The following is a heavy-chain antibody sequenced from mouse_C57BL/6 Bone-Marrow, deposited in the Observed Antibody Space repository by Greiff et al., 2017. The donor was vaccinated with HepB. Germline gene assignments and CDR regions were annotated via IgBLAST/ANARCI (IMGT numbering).Heavy chain of an antibody. CDR2: INPSTGGT. V-gene: IGHV1-42*01. J-gene: IGHJ2*01. D-gene: IGHD3-3*01. CDR1: GYSFTGYY. CDR3: ARGWGY. Sequence: EVKLQESGPELVKPGASVKISCKASGYSFTGYYMNWVKQSPEKSLEWIGEINPSTGGTTYNQKFKAKATLTVDKTSSTAYMQLKSLTSEDSAVYYCARGWGYWGQGTTLTVSS.